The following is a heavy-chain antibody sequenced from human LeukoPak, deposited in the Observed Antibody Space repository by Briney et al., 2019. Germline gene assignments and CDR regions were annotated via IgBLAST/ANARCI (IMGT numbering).Heavy chain of an antibody. V-gene: IGHV3-7*01. CDR1: GFTFSSYW. CDR2: VKPDGSEK. D-gene: IGHD3-22*01. CDR3: ARDRGYYVFDY. Sequence: GGSLRLSCAASGFTFSSYWMTWVRQAPGKGLEWVAHVKPDGSEKSYVDSVKGRFTISRDNAQNSLYLQMNSLRAEDTAVYYCARDRGYYVFDYWGQGTLVTVSS. J-gene: IGHJ4*02.